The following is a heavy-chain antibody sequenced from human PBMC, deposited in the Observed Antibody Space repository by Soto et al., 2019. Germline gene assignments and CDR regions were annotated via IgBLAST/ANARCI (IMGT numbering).Heavy chain of an antibody. J-gene: IGHJ6*02. CDR1: GGSFSGYC. Sequence: SETLSLTCAVYGGSFSGYCWSWIRQPPGKGLEWIGEINHSGSTNYNPSLKSRVTISVDTSKNQFSLKLSSVTAADTAVYYCARVRQRFLEWFAHFYYYYGMDVWGQGTTVTVSS. CDR3: ARVRQRFLEWFAHFYYYYGMDV. D-gene: IGHD3-3*01. V-gene: IGHV4-34*01. CDR2: INHSGST.